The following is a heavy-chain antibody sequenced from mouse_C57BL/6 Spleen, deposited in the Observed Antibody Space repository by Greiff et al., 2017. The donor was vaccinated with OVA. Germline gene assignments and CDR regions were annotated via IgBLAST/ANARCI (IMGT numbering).Heavy chain of an antibody. D-gene: IGHD1-1*01. CDR2: IRSKSNNYAT. J-gene: IGHJ4*01. CDR3: VRDTTVVGAMDY. Sequence: DVMLVESGGGLVQPKGSLKLSCAASGFSFNTYAMNWVRQAPGKGLEWVARIRSKSNNYATYYADSVKDRFTISRDDSESMLYLQMNNLKTEDTAMYYCVRDTTVVGAMDYWGQGTSVTVSS. CDR1: GFSFNTYA. V-gene: IGHV10-1*01.